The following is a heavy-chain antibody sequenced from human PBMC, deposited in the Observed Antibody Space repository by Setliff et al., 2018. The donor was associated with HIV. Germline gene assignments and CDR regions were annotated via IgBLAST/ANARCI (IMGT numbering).Heavy chain of an antibody. V-gene: IGHV1-18*01. CDR2: ISPYNGDT. J-gene: IGHJ4*02. Sequence: GASVKVSCKASGYTFTTYDITWVRQAPGQGLEWLGWISPYNGDTNFAQKFQGRVTMTTDTATSTAYMEVRSLRSDDTAVYYCARTDYGGNSGCNYFDYWGQGSLVTVSS. CDR3: ARTDYGGNSGCNYFDY. CDR1: GYTFTTYD. D-gene: IGHD4-17*01.